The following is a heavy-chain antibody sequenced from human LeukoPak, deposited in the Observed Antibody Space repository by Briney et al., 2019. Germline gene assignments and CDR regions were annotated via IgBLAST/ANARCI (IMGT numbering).Heavy chain of an antibody. CDR2: MHGSGST. Sequence: PSETLSLTCTVSGASVRSDHWNWIRQPPGKGLEWIAYMHGSGSTNYNPSLKSRVTISVDKSKNQFSLKLSSVTAADTAEYYCARVIYYYGMDVWGQGTTVTVSS. V-gene: IGHV4-59*02. CDR3: ARVIYYYGMDV. CDR1: GASVRSDH. J-gene: IGHJ6*02.